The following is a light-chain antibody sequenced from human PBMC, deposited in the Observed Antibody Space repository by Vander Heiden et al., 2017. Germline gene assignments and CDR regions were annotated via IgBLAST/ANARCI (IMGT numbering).Light chain of an antibody. J-gene: IGKJ1*01. CDR1: HRISSY. CDR2: AAS. V-gene: IGKV1-39*01. CDR3: QQSYSTPRT. Sequence: DIQMTQPPSSLPASVGDRVTITRRASHRISSYLNWYQQKPGKAPRLLIYAASSLQSGVPSRFSGSGSGTDFTLTISSLQPEDFATYYCQQSYSTPRTFGQGTKVEIK.